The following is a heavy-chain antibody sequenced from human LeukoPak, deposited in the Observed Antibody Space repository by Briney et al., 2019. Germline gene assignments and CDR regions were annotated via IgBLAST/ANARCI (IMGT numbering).Heavy chain of an antibody. D-gene: IGHD6-6*01. CDR1: GYTFTIYD. V-gene: IGHV1-8*01. CDR3: ARAERGAARGSIRLDY. J-gene: IGHJ4*02. CDR2: MNPNSGNT. Sequence: ASVTVSFKASGYTFTIYDINWVRQAPGQGGEWMGWMNPNSGNTGYAQKFQGRVTMTTNTSISTAYMELSSLRSEDTAVYYCARAERGAARGSIRLDYWGQGTLVTVSS.